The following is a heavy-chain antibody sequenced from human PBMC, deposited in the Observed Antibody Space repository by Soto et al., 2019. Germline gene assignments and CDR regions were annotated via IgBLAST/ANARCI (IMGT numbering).Heavy chain of an antibody. CDR1: GFTFSTYE. CDR3: ARVYCSRTSCSNADS. D-gene: IGHD2-2*01. V-gene: IGHV3-48*03. CDR2: ISSSATSI. J-gene: IGHJ4*02. Sequence: EVQLVESGGGLVQPGGSLRLSCGASGFTFSTYEMNWVRQAPGKGLEWVSSISSSATSIYYADSVRGRFTISRDNAEKSLYLKMNSLTAEDTAIYYCARVYCSRTSCSNADSWGQGTLVTVSS.